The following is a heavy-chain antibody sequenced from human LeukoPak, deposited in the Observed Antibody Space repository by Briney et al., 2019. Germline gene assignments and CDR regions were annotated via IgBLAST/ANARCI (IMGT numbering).Heavy chain of an antibody. V-gene: IGHV4-39*07. D-gene: IGHD3-10*01. Sequence: SETLSLTCTVSGGSISSSSYYWGWIRQPPGKGLEWIGSIYYSGSTYYNPSLKSRVTISVDTSKNQFSLKLSSVTAADTAVYYCARGGVTYYYGSGSYQGENYFDYWGQGTLVTVSS. CDR2: IYYSGST. CDR3: ARGGVTYYYGSGSYQGENYFDY. J-gene: IGHJ4*02. CDR1: GGSISSSSYY.